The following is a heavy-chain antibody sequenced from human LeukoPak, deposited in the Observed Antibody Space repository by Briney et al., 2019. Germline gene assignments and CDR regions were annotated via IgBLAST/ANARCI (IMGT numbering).Heavy chain of an antibody. CDR3: AKDSDRSGGFFDY. Sequence: GGSLRLSCAASGFTFSSYAMSWVRQAPGKGLEWVSAISGSGGSTYYADSAKGRFTISRDNSKNTLYLQMNSLRAEDTAVYYCAKDSDRSGGFFDYWGQGTLVTVSS. CDR1: GFTFSSYA. V-gene: IGHV3-23*01. J-gene: IGHJ4*02. D-gene: IGHD3-22*01. CDR2: ISGSGGST.